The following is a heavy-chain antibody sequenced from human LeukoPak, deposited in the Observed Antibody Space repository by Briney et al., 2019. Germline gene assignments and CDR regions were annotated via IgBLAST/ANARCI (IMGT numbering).Heavy chain of an antibody. CDR1: GFTFSGYS. V-gene: IGHV3-21*01. CDR3: ARDANYYDSSGRPHYYMDV. J-gene: IGHJ6*03. CDR2: IDSSSSYI. Sequence: GGSLRLSCAASGFTFSGYSMNWVRQAPGKGLEWVSSIDSSSSYIYYVDSARGRFTIFRDNAENSLYLLMNSLRAEDTAVYYCARDANYYDSSGRPHYYMDVWGTGTTVTVSS. D-gene: IGHD3-22*01.